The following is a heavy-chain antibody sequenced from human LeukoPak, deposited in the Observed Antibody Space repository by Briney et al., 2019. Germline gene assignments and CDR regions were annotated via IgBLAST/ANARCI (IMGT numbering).Heavy chain of an antibody. CDR2: ISTSLTT. Sequence: SETLSLTCTVSGVSTSSGYWSWIRQPAGKGLEWLGRISTSLTTYYNPSLKSRVTMSLDTSENQSSLKMNSVTAADTAVYFCARGYGPGSYSSWGQGTLVIVSS. CDR1: GVSTSSGY. D-gene: IGHD3-10*01. J-gene: IGHJ4*02. CDR3: ARGYGPGSYSS. V-gene: IGHV4-4*07.